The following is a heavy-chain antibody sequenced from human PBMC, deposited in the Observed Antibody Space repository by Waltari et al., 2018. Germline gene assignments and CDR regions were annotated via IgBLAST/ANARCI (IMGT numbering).Heavy chain of an antibody. J-gene: IGHJ6*03. Sequence: QVQLQESGPGLVKPSETLSLTCTVSGGSISSYYWSWIRPPPGKGLEWIGYIYTSGSTNYNPSLKSRVTISVDTSKNQFSLKLSSVTAADTAVYYCARGTGSSPYYYYYMDVWGKGTTVTVSS. D-gene: IGHD3-9*01. CDR3: ARGTGSSPYYYYYMDV. CDR1: GGSISSYY. CDR2: IYTSGST. V-gene: IGHV4-4*09.